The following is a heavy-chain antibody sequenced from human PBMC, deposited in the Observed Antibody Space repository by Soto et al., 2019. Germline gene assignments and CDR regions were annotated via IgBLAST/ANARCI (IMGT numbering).Heavy chain of an antibody. CDR1: GYTVISYA. V-gene: IGHV1-3*04. J-gene: IGHJ6*02. CDR2: INTGNGNT. Sequence: QVQVMQSGAEVRKPGASVKISCLASGYTVISYALNWVRQAPGQRLEWMGRINTGNGNTDYSQRFQGRITITRDTSATTVYMETTSLTSEGTAVYYWATGEGTVTTGWYGMDVWGQGTTVTVSS. D-gene: IGHD4-17*01. CDR3: ATGEGTVTTGWYGMDV.